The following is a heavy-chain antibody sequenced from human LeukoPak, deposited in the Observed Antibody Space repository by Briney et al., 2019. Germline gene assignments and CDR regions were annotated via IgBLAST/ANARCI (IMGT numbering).Heavy chain of an antibody. Sequence: SETLSLTCTVSGGSISSSSYYWGWLRQPPGKGLEWIVSIYYSGGTYYNPSLKSRVTISVDTSKNQFSLKLSSVTAADTAVYYCARDMIVVVISLYNWFDPWGQGTLVTVSS. D-gene: IGHD3-22*01. J-gene: IGHJ5*02. CDR3: ARDMIVVVISLYNWFDP. V-gene: IGHV4-39*02. CDR2: IYYSGGT. CDR1: GGSISSSSYY.